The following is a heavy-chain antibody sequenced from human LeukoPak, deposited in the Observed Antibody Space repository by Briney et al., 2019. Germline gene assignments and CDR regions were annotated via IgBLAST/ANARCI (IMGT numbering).Heavy chain of an antibody. CDR3: ASGPFEFSSSYFDY. J-gene: IGHJ4*02. Sequence: PSETLSLTCTVFGVSISSRSYFWGWIRQPPGKGLEWIGTIYYSGSTYYTPSLKSRVTISVDTSQKHFSLKLSSVTAADTAVYYCASGPFEFSSSYFDYWGQGTLVTVSS. V-gene: IGHV4-39*01. CDR2: IYYSGST. D-gene: IGHD2-2*01. CDR1: GVSISSRSYF.